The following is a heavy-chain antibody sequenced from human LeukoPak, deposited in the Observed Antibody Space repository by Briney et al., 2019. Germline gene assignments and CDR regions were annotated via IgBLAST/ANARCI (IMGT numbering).Heavy chain of an antibody. D-gene: IGHD5-12*01. CDR1: GYTFKGYG. Sequence: GGTLRLSCEASGYTFKGYGLAWVRQAPGKGLEWVSGISGSGGSGGRTHYADSVKGRFTISRDSSEKTLYLQMNSLRAEDTAIYYCARVDRAYSDHDSWYFDLLGRGTLVTVSS. CDR3: ARVDRAYSDHDSWYFDL. CDR2: ISGSGGSGGRT. V-gene: IGHV3-23*01. J-gene: IGHJ2*01.